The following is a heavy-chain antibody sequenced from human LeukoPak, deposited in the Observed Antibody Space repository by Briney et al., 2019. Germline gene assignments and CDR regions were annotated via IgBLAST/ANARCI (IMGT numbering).Heavy chain of an antibody. J-gene: IGHJ6*02. CDR2: ISSSSSYT. CDR3: ARDRSPWFPVRYYYYYGMDV. D-gene: IGHD3-10*01. Sequence: GGSLRLSCAASGFTFSDYYMSWIRQAPGKGLEWVSYISSSSSYTNYADSVKGRFTISRDNAKNSLYLQMNSLRAEDTAVYYCARDRSPWFPVRYYYYYGMDVWGQGTTVTVSS. CDR1: GFTFSDYY. V-gene: IGHV3-11*06.